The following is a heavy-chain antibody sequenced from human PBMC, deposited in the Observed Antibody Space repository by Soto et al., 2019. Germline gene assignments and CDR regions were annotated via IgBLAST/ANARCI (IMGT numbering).Heavy chain of an antibody. Sequence: QVQLVQSGGEVKKPGASVKVSCKASGYTFRNHGISWVRQAPGQGLEWMGWISPYTGYTSYAQNFQGRLTMATDTSTRTAYMDLRSLRSDDTAVYYCARDQTAAGTVDFWGQGPLVSVAS. J-gene: IGHJ4*02. CDR3: ARDQTAAGTVDF. D-gene: IGHD6-25*01. CDR2: ISPYTGYT. V-gene: IGHV1-18*04. CDR1: GYTFRNHG.